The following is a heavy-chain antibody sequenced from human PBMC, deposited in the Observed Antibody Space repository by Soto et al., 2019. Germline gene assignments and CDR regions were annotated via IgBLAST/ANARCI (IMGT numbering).Heavy chain of an antibody. CDR2: ISYTVDA. V-gene: IGHV4-59*01. J-gene: IGHJ4*02. CDR3: ARETGRLFDY. CDR1: AGSISRYY. D-gene: IGHD6-25*01. Sequence: SETLSLTCSVSAGSISRYYWGWVRQSPGEGLEWIAHISYTVDASYNPSLKSRVTISVDTSKNQFSLKLSSVTAADTAVYYCARETGRLFDYWGQGTLVTVSS.